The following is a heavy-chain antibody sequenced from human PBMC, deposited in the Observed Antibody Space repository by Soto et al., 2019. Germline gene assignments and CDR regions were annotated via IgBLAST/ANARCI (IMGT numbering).Heavy chain of an antibody. J-gene: IGHJ4*02. CDR3: ARDRCSSTSCPRYYFDY. Sequence: SVRGSCKASGGAFSSYTISWVRQAPGQGLEWMGRIIPILGIANYAQKFQGRVTITADKSTSTAYMELSSLRSEDTAVYYCARDRCSSTSCPRYYFDYWGQGTLVTVSS. V-gene: IGHV1-69*04. CDR2: IIPILGIA. D-gene: IGHD2-2*01. CDR1: GGAFSSYT.